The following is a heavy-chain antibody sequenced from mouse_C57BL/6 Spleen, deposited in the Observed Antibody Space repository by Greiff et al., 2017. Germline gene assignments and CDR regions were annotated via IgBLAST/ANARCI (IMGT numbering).Heavy chain of an antibody. CDR1: GFSLTSYG. CDR2: IWSGGST. CDR3: ARGVDFDY. Sequence: VMLVESGPGLVQPSQSLSITCTVSGFSLTSYGVHWVRQSPGKGLEWLGVIWSGGSTDYNAAFISRLSISKDNSKSQVFFKMNSLQADDTAIYYCARGVDFDYWGQGTTLTVSS. J-gene: IGHJ2*01. V-gene: IGHV2-2*01.